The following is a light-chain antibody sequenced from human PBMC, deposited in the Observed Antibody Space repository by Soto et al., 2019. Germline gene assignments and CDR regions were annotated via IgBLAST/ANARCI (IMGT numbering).Light chain of an antibody. CDR2: SAS. CDR3: QQGHNWPLT. CDR1: QSISTE. V-gene: IGKV3-15*01. J-gene: IGKJ2*01. Sequence: EIVMTQSPATLSVSPGERDTLSCRAGQSISTELAWYQQKPGQPPRLLIYSASTRATGVPARFTGSGSGSEFTLTISGLQSEDFAVYYCQQGHNWPLTFGQGTRLEI.